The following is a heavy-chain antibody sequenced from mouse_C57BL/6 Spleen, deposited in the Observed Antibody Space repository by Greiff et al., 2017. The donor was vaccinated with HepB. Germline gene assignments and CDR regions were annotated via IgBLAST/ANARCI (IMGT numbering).Heavy chain of an antibody. J-gene: IGHJ2*01. CDR2: IHPSDSDT. CDR1: GYTFTSYW. CDR3: AIEGIDYYGSSYNYFDY. V-gene: IGHV1-74*01. Sequence: QVQLQQPGAELVKPGASVKVSCKASGYTFTSYWMHWVKQRPGQGLEWIGRIHPSDSDTNYIQKFKGKATLTVDKSSSTAYMQLSSLTSEDSAVYYCAIEGIDYYGSSYNYFDYWGQGTTLTVSS. D-gene: IGHD1-1*01.